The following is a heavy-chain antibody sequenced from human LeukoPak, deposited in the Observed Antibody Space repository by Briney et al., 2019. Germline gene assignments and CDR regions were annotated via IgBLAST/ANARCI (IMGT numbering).Heavy chain of an antibody. J-gene: IGHJ3*02. V-gene: IGHV1-2*02. CDR3: ARDLTGYGTRGDAFDI. CDR1: GYTFIDYY. CDR2: INPNSGGT. Sequence: ASVKVSCKASGYTFIDYYIHWVRQAPGQGLEWTGWINPNSGGTNYAQEFRGRLTLTRDTSISTAYMELSSLKSDDTAVYFCARDLTGYGTRGDAFDIWGQGTLVTV. D-gene: IGHD1-14*01.